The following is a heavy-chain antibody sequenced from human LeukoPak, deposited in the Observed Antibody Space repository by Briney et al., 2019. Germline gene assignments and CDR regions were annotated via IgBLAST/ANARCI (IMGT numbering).Heavy chain of an antibody. CDR1: GFTFSSYA. CDR2: ISGSGGST. Sequence: GGSLRLSCAASGFTFSSYAMSWVRQAPGKGLEWVSAISGSGGSTYYADSVKGRFTISRDNSKNTLYLQMNSLRAEDTAVYYCVRGSDASNWSQNPYYFDSWGQGTLVTVSS. J-gene: IGHJ4*02. V-gene: IGHV3-23*01. CDR3: VRGSDASNWSQNPYYFDS. D-gene: IGHD4-11*01.